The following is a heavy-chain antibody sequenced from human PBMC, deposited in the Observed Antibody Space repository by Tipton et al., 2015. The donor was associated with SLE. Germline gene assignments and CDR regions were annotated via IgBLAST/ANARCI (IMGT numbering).Heavy chain of an antibody. CDR1: GFTFSSYA. CDR2: ISGSGDRT. CDR3: AKGFGSGSPI. Sequence: SLRLSCAASGFTFSSYAMTWVRQAPGKGLEWVSGISGSGDRTYYADSVKGRFTIPRDNSEDTVHLQMNSLRGEDTAVYHCAKGFGSGSPIWGQGTLVTVSS. J-gene: IGHJ3*02. V-gene: IGHV3-23*01. D-gene: IGHD3-10*01.